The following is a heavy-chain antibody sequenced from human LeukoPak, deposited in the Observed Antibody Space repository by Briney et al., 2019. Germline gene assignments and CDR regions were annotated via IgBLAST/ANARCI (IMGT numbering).Heavy chain of an antibody. CDR2: MFYGGST. J-gene: IGHJ4*02. CDR1: GGSISSYP. D-gene: IGHD3-10*01. CDR3: AGDYDSRSYRFDF. Sequence: PSETLSLTCTVSGGSISSYPWSWIRQPPGKGLEWIGYMFYGGSTTYNPSLKSRVTISVDTSKNQVSLRLTSVTAADTAVYYCAGDYDSRSYRFDFWGQGTLVTVSS. V-gene: IGHV4-59*12.